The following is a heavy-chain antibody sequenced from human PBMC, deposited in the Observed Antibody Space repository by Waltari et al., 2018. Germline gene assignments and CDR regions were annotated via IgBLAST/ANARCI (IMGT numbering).Heavy chain of an antibody. D-gene: IGHD2-15*01. Sequence: QVQLQQWGAGLLKPSETLPLTCAVYGGSSRGYYWSWTRQPPGKGLEWIGEINHSGSTNYNPSLKSRVTISVDTSKNQFSLKLSSVTAADTAVYYCARVCSGGSCYFDLWGQGTLVTVSS. CDR2: INHSGST. V-gene: IGHV4-34*01. CDR1: GGSSRGYY. CDR3: ARVCSGGSCYFDL. J-gene: IGHJ4*02.